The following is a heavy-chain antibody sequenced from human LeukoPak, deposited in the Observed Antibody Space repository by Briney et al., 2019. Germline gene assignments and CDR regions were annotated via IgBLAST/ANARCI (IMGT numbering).Heavy chain of an antibody. Sequence: GGSLRLSCAASGFTFSSYGMHWVRQAPGKGLEWVAFIRYDGSNKYYADSVKGRFTISRDNSKNTRYLQMNSLRAEDTAVYYCAKDPQKWESYFDYWGQGTLVTVSS. V-gene: IGHV3-30*02. D-gene: IGHD1-26*01. J-gene: IGHJ4*02. CDR3: AKDPQKWESYFDY. CDR1: GFTFSSYG. CDR2: IRYDGSNK.